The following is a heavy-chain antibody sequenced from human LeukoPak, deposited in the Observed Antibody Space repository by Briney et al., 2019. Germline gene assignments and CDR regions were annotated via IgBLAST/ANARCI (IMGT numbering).Heavy chain of an antibody. V-gene: IGHV3-13*01. J-gene: IGHJ4*02. Sequence: GGSLRLSCAASGFTFSNYDMHWVRQPTGKGLEWVSGIGTAGDTYYPGSVKGRFTISRENAKNSLYLQMNNLRAEDTAVYYCARGGTGMVRILDYWGQGTLVTVSS. CDR2: IGTAGDT. CDR1: GFTFSNYD. CDR3: ARGGTGMVRILDY. D-gene: IGHD5-18*01.